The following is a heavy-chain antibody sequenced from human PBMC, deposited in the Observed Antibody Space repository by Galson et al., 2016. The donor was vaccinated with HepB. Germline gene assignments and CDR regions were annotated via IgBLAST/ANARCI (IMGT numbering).Heavy chain of an antibody. J-gene: IGHJ4*02. Sequence: SLRLSCAASGFTFSSYGMHWVRQAPGKGLEWVAVKSYDGSNKYYADSVKGRFTISRDNSKNTLYLQMNSLRAEDTAVYYCAKTVRMTTVAGFDYWGQGTLVTVSS. CDR1: GFTFSSYG. V-gene: IGHV3-30*18. D-gene: IGHD4-23*01. CDR2: KSYDGSNK. CDR3: AKTVRMTTVAGFDY.